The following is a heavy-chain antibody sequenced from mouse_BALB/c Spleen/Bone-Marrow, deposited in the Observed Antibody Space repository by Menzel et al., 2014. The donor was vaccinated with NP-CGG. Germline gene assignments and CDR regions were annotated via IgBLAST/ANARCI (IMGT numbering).Heavy chain of an antibody. D-gene: IGHD2-1*01. CDR1: GYTFTSYV. CDR3: AREDGNYGYWYFDV. J-gene: IGHJ1*01. V-gene: IGHV1-14*01. CDR2: FNPYNDGT. Sequence: VHVKQSGPELVKPGASVKMSCKASGYTFTSYVMNWVKQKPGQGLEWIGFFNPYNDGTKFNEKFKGKATLTSDKSSSTAYMEPSSLTSEDSAVYYCAREDGNYGYWYFDVWGAGTTVTVSS.